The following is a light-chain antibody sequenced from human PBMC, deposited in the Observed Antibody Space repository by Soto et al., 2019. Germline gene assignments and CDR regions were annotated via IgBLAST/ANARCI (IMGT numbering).Light chain of an antibody. CDR1: QEIGSF. CDR2: LAS. CDR3: QQYNPRSFYT. J-gene: IGKJ2*01. V-gene: IGKV1-5*03. Sequence: DIQMTQSPSTLSASVGDRVTVTCRARQEIGSFLAWYQQKPGKAPKLLIYLASRLESGVPSRFSGSGSGTEFTLTISGLQPDDFATYFCQQYNPRSFYTFGPGTKLEIK.